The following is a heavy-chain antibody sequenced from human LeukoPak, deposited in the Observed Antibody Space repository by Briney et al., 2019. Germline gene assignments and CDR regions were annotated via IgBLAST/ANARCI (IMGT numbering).Heavy chain of an antibody. J-gene: IGHJ5*02. CDR1: GYTFTSYY. V-gene: IGHV1-46*01. CDR2: INPSGGST. D-gene: IGHD6-6*01. Sequence: ASVKVSCKASGYTFTSYYMHLVRQAPGQGLEWMGIINPSGGSTSYAQKFQGRVTMTRDMSTSTVYMELSSLRSEDTAVYYCARNRLIAARRPGYNWFDPWGQGTLVTVSS. CDR3: ARNRLIAARRPGYNWFDP.